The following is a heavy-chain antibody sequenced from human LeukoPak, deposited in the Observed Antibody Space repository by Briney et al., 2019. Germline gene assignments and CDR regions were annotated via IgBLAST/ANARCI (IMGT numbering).Heavy chain of an antibody. J-gene: IGHJ4*02. CDR1: GFIFNNYG. D-gene: IGHD3-22*01. V-gene: IGHV3-23*01. Sequence: GGSLRLSCAASGFIFNNYGLVWVRQTPGKGLEWVSAISNDGGGTTYADFVKGRFTISRDNSKNTLFLQMDSLRAEDTALYYCAKGSSGYFFDLWGQGTLVTVSS. CDR2: ISNDGGGT. CDR3: AKGSSGYFFDL.